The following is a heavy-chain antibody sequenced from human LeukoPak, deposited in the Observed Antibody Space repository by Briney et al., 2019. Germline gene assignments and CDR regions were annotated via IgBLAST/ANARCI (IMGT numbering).Heavy chain of an antibody. V-gene: IGHV4-34*01. J-gene: IGHJ6*02. CDR2: INHSGST. Sequence: SETLSLTCAVYGGSFSGYYWSWIRQPPGKGLEWIGEINHSGSTNYNPSLKSRVTISVDTSKNQFSLKLSSVTAADTAVYYCARGYCSTTSCYVGSSYYYGMDVWGQGTTVTVSS. CDR3: ARGYCSTTSCYVGSSYYYGMDV. D-gene: IGHD2-2*01. CDR1: GGSFSGYY.